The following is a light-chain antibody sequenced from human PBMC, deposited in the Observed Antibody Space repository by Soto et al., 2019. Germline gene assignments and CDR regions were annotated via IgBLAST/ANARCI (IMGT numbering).Light chain of an antibody. J-gene: IGKJ1*01. V-gene: IGKV4-1*01. CDR3: QQQHTRPPT. CDR2: WAS. CDR1: ESVLYSSNNKNY. Sequence: DIVMTQSPDSLAVSLGERATINCKSSESVLYSSNNKNYLTWFQQKPGQPPKLLIYWASTRESGVPDRFSGSGSGTDFTLTISRLQAEDVAVYYCQQQHTRPPTFGQGTKVEIK.